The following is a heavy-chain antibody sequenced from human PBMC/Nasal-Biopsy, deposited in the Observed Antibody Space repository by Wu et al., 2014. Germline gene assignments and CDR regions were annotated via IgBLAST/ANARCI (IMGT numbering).Heavy chain of an antibody. CDR2: TFYRSRWFN. CDR1: NSVA. Sequence: NSVAWNWIRQSPSRGLEWLGRTFYRSRWFNEYATSVKSRLTVNPDTSKNQFLVQLYSVTPEDTAVYYCARGVVGSASYLDYWGQGSLVTVSS. J-gene: IGHJ4*01. V-gene: IGHV6-1*01. D-gene: IGHD2-15*01. CDR3: ARGVVGSASYLDY.